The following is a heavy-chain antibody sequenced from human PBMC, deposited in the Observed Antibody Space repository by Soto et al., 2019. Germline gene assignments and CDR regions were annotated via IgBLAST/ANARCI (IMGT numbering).Heavy chain of an antibody. CDR2: ISAYNGNT. D-gene: IGHD6-6*01. J-gene: IGHJ5*02. V-gene: IGHV1-18*04. CDR3: ARDVIAAHGGNWFDP. Sequence: ASVKVSCKASGYTFTSYGISWVRQAPGQGLEWMGWISAYNGNTNYAQKLQGRVTMTTDTSTSTAYMELRSLRSDDTAVYYCARDVIAAHGGNWFDPWGQGTMVTVS. CDR1: GYTFTSYG.